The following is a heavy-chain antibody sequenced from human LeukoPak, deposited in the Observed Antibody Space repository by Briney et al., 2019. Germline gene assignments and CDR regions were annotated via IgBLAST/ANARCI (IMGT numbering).Heavy chain of an antibody. D-gene: IGHD3-22*01. CDR2: IIPILGIA. CDR3: ARESGHYYDSSGSTLDY. Sequence: ASVKVSCKASGGTFSSCAISWVRQAPGQGLEWMGRIIPILGIANYAQKFQGRVTITADKSTSTAYMELSSLRSEDTAVYYCARESGHYYDSSGSTLDYWGQGTLVTVSS. J-gene: IGHJ4*02. CDR1: GGTFSSCA. V-gene: IGHV1-69*04.